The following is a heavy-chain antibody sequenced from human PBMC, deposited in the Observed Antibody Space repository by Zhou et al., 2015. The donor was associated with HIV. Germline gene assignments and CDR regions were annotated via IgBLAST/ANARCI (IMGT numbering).Heavy chain of an antibody. CDR3: ARDPSPIAGDATYYYYGMDV. J-gene: IGHJ6*02. CDR1: GGTFSSYA. V-gene: IGHV1-69*06. Sequence: QVQLVQSGAEVKKPGSSVKVSCKASGGTFSSYAISWVRQAPGQGLEWMGGIIPIFGTANYAQKFQGRVTITADKSTSTAYMELSSLRSEDTAVYYCARDPSPIAGDATYYYYGMDVWGQGTTVTVSS. CDR2: IIPIFGTA. D-gene: IGHD6-13*01.